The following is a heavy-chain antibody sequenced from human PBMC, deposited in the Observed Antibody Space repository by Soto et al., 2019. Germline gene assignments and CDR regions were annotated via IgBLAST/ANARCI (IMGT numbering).Heavy chain of an antibody. CDR2: IISILGTT. CDR1: GGSVTTYS. Sequence: QVLLVQSGAEVKKPGSSVKVSCRASGGSVTTYSISWVRQAPGQGLEWMGGIISILGTTNYAQKFRGRVSISADESTSTVYMELSSLRYEDTATYYWAMEFIEYSSQTSWFDPWGQGTRVTVSS. CDR3: AMEFIEYSSQTSWFDP. J-gene: IGHJ5*02. V-gene: IGHV1-69*01. D-gene: IGHD3-22*01.